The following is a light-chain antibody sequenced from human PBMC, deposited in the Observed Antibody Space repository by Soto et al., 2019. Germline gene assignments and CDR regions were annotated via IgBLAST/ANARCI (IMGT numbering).Light chain of an antibody. CDR1: SSDLGGLNY. CDR3: SSYTTVPSPQWV. CDR2: KVD. J-gene: IGLJ3*02. V-gene: IGLV2-14*01. Sequence: QSALTQPASVSGSPGQSITIPCSGRSSDLGGLNYVSWYQQHPGKVPKLIIYKVDNRPSGISDRFSASKSGNTASLTISGLQAGDEAHYYRSSYTTVPSPQWVFAGGTKLTVL.